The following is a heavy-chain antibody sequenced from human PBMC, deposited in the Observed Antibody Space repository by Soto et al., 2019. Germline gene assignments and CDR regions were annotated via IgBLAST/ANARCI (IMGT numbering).Heavy chain of an antibody. CDR2: ISYDGSNK. V-gene: IGHV3-30*03. CDR3: ARATHRYCSGGGFYRYMDV. CDR1: GFIFSNFG. D-gene: IGHD2-15*01. J-gene: IGHJ6*03. Sequence: QVQLVESGGGVVQPGRYLRLSCAASGFIFSNFGMHWVRQAPGKGLEWVAVISYDGSNKYYADSVKGRFNISRDNSKNTLYLQMNSLRAEDTAVYYCARATHRYCSGGGFYRYMDVWGEGTTVTVSS.